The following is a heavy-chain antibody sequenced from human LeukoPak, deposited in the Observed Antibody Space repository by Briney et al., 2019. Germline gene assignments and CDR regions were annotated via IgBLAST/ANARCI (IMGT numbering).Heavy chain of an antibody. Sequence: PGGSLRLSCAASGFTVSSNYMSWVRQAPGKGLEWVSVIYSGGSTYYADSVKGRFTISRDNAKNSLYLQMNSLRAEDTAVYYCARDRNFDYWGQGTLVTVSS. J-gene: IGHJ4*02. CDR1: GFTVSSNY. V-gene: IGHV3-53*01. CDR3: ARDRNFDY. CDR2: IYSGGST.